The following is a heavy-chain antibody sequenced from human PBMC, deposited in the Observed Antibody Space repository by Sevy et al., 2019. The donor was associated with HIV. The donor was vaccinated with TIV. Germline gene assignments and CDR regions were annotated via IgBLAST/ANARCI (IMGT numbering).Heavy chain of an antibody. V-gene: IGHV3-11*01. CDR1: GFTFSDYY. CDR2: ISSSGSTM. CDR3: ARDWGIVGATQGMDV. J-gene: IGHJ6*02. Sequence: GGSLRLSCAASGFTFSDYYMSWIRQAPGKGLERVSYISSSGSTMYYADSVKGRFTISRDNAKNSLYLQMNSLRAEDTAVYYCARDWGIVGATQGMDVWCQGTTVTVSS. D-gene: IGHD1-26*01.